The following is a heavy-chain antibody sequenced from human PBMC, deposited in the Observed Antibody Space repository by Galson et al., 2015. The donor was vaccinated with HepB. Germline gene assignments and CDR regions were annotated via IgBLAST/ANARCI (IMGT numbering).Heavy chain of an antibody. V-gene: IGHV3-15*01. J-gene: IGHJ4*02. Sequence: SLRLSCAASGFTFNDAWMSWVRQAPGKGLEWVGRIKSKADRGTTDYAAPVKGRFTISRDDSKNTLYLQMDSLKSEDTAVYYCTTTKNYMDVWGQGTLVTVSS. CDR1: GFTFNDAW. CDR3: TTTKNYMDV. CDR2: IKSKADRGTT.